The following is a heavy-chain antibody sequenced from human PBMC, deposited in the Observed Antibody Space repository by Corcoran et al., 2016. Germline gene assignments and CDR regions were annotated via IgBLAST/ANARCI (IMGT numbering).Heavy chain of an antibody. J-gene: IGHJ6*02. CDR1: GYTFTSYY. CDR2: INPSGGST. CDR3: ARANGYPLNYYYGMDV. D-gene: IGHD6-25*01. Sequence: QVQLVQSGAEVKKPGASVKVSCKASGYTFTSYYMHWVRQAPGQGLAWMGIINPSGGSTSYAQKFQGRVTMTRDTSTSTVYMELSSLRSEDTAVYYCARANGYPLNYYYGMDVWGQGTTVTVSS. V-gene: IGHV1-46*01.